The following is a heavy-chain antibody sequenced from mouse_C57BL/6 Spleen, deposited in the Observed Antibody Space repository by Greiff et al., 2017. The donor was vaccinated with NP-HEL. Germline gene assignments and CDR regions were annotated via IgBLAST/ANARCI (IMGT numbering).Heavy chain of an antibody. CDR1: GYTFTDYN. CDR3: ARLGLYYYGSSYWYFDV. CDR2: INPNNGGT. D-gene: IGHD1-1*01. J-gene: IGHJ1*03. V-gene: IGHV1-18*01. Sequence: VQLQQSGPELVKPGASVKIPCKASGYTFTDYNMDWVKQSHGKSLEWIGDINPNNGGTIYNQKFKGKATLTVDKSSSTAYMELRSLTSEDTAVYYCARLGLYYYGSSYWYFDVWGTGTTVTVSS.